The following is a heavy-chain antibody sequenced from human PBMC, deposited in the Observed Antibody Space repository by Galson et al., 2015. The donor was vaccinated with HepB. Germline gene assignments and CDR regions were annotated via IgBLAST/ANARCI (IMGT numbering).Heavy chain of an antibody. Sequence: SLRLSCAASGFTFDDYAMHWVRQPPGKGLQWVSLISWDGGTTFYADSVKGRFTISRDNAKNSLYLQMNSLRAEDTAVYYCVRNSFLGGDYSVDYWGQGILVTVSS. CDR3: VRNSFLGGDYSVDY. V-gene: IGHV3-43D*04. J-gene: IGHJ4*02. CDR2: ISWDGGTT. CDR1: GFTFDDYA. D-gene: IGHD4-17*01.